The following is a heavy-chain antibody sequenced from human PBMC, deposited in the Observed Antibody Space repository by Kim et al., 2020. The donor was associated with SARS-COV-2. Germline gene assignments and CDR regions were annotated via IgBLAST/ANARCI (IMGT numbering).Heavy chain of an antibody. CDR2: ISSSRTYI. Sequence: LSLTCAASGFTFSSYSMNWVRQAPGKGLEGVSSISSSRTYIYYADSVKGRFTISRDNAKNSLYLQMNSLRAEDTAVYYCARWLGPSSGWKREYFYYGVDVWGQGTTVTVSS. CDR3: ARWLGPSSGWKREYFYYGVDV. D-gene: IGHD6-19*01. CDR1: GFTFSSYS. J-gene: IGHJ6*02. V-gene: IGHV3-21*01.